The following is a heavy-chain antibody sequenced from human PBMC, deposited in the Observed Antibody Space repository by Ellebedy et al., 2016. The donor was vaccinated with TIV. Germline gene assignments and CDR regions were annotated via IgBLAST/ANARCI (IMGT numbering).Heavy chain of an antibody. CDR3: ASETFNDVDLEVWGVLDI. CDR2: IPNEGTT. J-gene: IGHJ3*02. CDR1: GFTVSSTY. Sequence: GGSLRLSCTVSGFTVSSTYMSWVRQAPGKGLEWVSLIPNEGTTYYADSVRGRLTISRDNSKNTLELQMSSLRVEDTAVYYCASETFNDVDLEVWGVLDIWGQGTMVTVSS. V-gene: IGHV3-66*01. D-gene: IGHD1-1*01.